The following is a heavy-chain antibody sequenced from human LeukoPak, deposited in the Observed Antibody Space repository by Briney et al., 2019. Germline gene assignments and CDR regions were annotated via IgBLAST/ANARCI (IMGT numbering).Heavy chain of an antibody. D-gene: IGHD3-3*01. Sequence: SETLSLTCTVSGDSISTSNSYWGWIRQPPGKGLEWIGSIYYSGNTYYNASLKSRVTISVDTSKNQFSLKLSSVTAADTAVYYCARGGVGRRFEMYYYYMDVWGKGTTVTVSS. J-gene: IGHJ6*03. V-gene: IGHV4-39*01. CDR3: ARGGVGRRFEMYYYYMDV. CDR1: GDSISTSNSY. CDR2: IYYSGNT.